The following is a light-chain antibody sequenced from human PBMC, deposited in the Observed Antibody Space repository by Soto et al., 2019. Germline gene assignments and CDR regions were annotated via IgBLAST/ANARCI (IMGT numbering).Light chain of an antibody. J-gene: IGKJ5*01. Sequence: EIALTKSPGILSLSPGERASLSCGASQTISSSFLAWYQQKPGQAPRLLIYGASSRATCIPDRFSGTGSETDFTLSTSRLEPEDFAVYFCQQYADSPITFGQGTRLDIK. V-gene: IGKV3-20*01. CDR1: QTISSSF. CDR2: GAS. CDR3: QQYADSPIT.